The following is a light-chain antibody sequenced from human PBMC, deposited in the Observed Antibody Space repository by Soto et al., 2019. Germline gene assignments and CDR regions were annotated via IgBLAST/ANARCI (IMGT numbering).Light chain of an antibody. Sequence: EIVMTQSPATLSGSPGARVTLSCRARRSVGSNLAWYQQKPGQAPRLLIYGASTRATGIPARFSGSGSETEFTLTIGSLQAEDSAVYFCQQYNNWPTWTFGQGTKVDIK. J-gene: IGKJ1*01. CDR3: QQYNNWPTWT. CDR2: GAS. V-gene: IGKV3-15*01. CDR1: RSVGSN.